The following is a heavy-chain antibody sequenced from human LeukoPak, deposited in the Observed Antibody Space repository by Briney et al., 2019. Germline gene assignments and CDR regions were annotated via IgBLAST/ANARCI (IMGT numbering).Heavy chain of an antibody. D-gene: IGHD6-6*01. CDR1: GGTFSSYA. V-gene: IGHV1-69*04. J-gene: IGHJ6*02. CDR2: IIPILGIA. Sequence: ASVKVSCKASGGTFSSYAISWVRQAPGQGLEWMGRIIPILGIANYAQKFQGRVTIIADKSTSTAYMELSSLRSEDTAVYYCARVGTHSSSFGGYYYYGMDVWGQGTTVTVSS. CDR3: ARVGTHSSSFGGYYYYGMDV.